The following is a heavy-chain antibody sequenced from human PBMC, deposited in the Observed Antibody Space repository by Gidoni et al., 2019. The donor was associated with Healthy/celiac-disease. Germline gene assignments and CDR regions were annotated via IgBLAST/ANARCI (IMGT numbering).Heavy chain of an antibody. D-gene: IGHD3-10*01. CDR3: AREYEDYDGSVEAFDI. V-gene: IGHV1-69*04. J-gene: IGHJ3*02. CDR2: IIPIRGRA. CDR1: GSIFSSYA. Sequence: QVQMVPSGAAVKKPGSSVKVSCKAPGSIFSSYAISWVRQAPGQGLAWMGRIIPIRGRANYAQKFQGRVTITADKSTSTAYMELSSLRSEDTAVYYCAREYEDYDGSVEAFDIWGQGTMVTVSS.